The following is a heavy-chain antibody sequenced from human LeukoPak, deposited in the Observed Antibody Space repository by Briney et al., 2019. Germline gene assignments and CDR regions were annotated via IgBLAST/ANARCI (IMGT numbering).Heavy chain of an antibody. D-gene: IGHD4-17*01. CDR2: ISYDGSNK. Sequence: PGKSLRLSCAASGFTFSGYPIHWVRQAPGKGLEWVAVISYDGSNKYYADSVKGRFTISRDNSKNTLYLQMNSLRAEDTAVYYCAKTTVTTLSAFDYWGQGTLVTVSS. CDR1: GFTFSGYP. CDR3: AKTTVTTLSAFDY. J-gene: IGHJ4*02. V-gene: IGHV3-30-3*02.